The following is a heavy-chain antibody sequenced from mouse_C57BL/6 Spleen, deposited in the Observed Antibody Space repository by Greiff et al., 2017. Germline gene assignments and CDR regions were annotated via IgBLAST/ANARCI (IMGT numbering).Heavy chain of an antibody. D-gene: IGHD2-4*01. CDR1: GYSITSGYY. V-gene: IGHV3-6*01. J-gene: IGHJ3*01. CDR3: ARTYYDYEFAY. Sequence: DVKLQESGPGLVKPSQSLSLTCSVTGYSITSGYYWNWIRQFPGNKLEWMGYISYDGSNNYNPTLKNLISITRDTSKNQFFLKLNSATTEDTATYYCARTYYDYEFAYWGQGTLVTVSA. CDR2: ISYDGSN.